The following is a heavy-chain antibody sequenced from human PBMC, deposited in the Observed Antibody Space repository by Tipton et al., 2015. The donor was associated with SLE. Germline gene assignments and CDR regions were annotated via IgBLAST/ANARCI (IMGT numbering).Heavy chain of an antibody. Sequence: TLSLTCFVSGGSIGSRPYYWSWIRQPPGKGLEWIGHISYSGSTHYNSSLKSRVTMSLDASKNQFSLTVSSVTAADTAVYYCARGVAGYFYYCYLDVWGKGTTVTIPS. V-gene: IGHV4-61*05. CDR2: ISYSGST. CDR1: GGSIGSRPYY. J-gene: IGHJ6*03. CDR3: ARGVAGYFYYCYLDV.